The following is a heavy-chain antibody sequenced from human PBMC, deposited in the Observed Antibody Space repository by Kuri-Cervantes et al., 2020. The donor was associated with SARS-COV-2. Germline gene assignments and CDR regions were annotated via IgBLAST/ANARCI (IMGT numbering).Heavy chain of an antibody. V-gene: IGHV3-48*04. J-gene: IGHJ4*02. CDR2: ISSSGSTI. Sequence: GESLKISCTASGFTISSYTLTWVRQAPGKGLEWVSYISSSGSTIYYADSVKGRFTISRDNAKNSLYLQMSSLRVEDTAVYYCTRMSSGGSPDYWGQGTLVTVSS. CDR1: GFTISSYT. CDR3: TRMSSGGSPDY. D-gene: IGHD2-15*01.